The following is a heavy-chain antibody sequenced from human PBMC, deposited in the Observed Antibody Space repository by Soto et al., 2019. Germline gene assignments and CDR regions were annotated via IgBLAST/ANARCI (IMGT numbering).Heavy chain of an antibody. CDR1: GFTFSSYV. CDR3: ARDLTMIVVVPGY. D-gene: IGHD3-22*01. V-gene: IGHV3-33*01. J-gene: IGHJ4*02. Sequence: PGGSLRLSCAASGFTFSSYVIHWVRQAPGKGLEWVAVIWFDGSNKYYADSVKGRFTISRDNSKNTLYLQMNSLRAEDTAVYYCARDLTMIVVVPGYWGQGTLVTVSS. CDR2: IWFDGSNK.